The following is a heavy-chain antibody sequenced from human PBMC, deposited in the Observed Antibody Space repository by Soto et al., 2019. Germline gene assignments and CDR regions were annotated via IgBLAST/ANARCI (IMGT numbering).Heavy chain of an antibody. CDR1: GFTFTNAC. D-gene: IGHD5-12*01. V-gene: IGHV3-15*07. J-gene: IGHJ4*02. Sequence: EVQLVESGGALVKPGGSLRLSCVGSGFTFTNACMTWVRQAPGKGLEWVGRIKSKTDGGTIDYAAPVKDRFIISRDDSKNMVYLEMNRLKTEGTAVYFCTLRDYWGQGTLVTVAS. CDR3: TLRDY. CDR2: IKSKTDGGTI.